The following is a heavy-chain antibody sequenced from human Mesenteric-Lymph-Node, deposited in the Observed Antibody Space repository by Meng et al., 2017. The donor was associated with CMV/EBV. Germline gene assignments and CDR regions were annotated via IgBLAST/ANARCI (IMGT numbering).Heavy chain of an antibody. D-gene: IGHD3-9*01. CDR1: GFRFDDHA. Sequence: SLKISCAASGFRFDDHAMHWVRQAPGKGLEWVSGISWDSNTIAYGDSVKGRFTISRDNAKNSLYLQMNSLRTEDTALYYCARDSRTFDVLTGYYVDWGQGTLVTVSS. J-gene: IGHJ4*02. CDR3: ARDSRTFDVLTGYYVD. V-gene: IGHV3-9*01. CDR2: ISWDSNTI.